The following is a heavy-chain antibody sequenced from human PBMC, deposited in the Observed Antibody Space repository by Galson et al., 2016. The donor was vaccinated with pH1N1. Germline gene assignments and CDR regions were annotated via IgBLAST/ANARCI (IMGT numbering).Heavy chain of an antibody. V-gene: IGHV3-23*01. CDR1: GFTFNNYA. J-gene: IGHJ4*02. Sequence: SLRLSCAGSGFTFNNYAMSWVRQAPGKGLEWISAVSGSGGNKYSADPVKGRFTSSRDNSKKTLYLQMNSLRAEDTAVYYCAKKMDSPESKIYYLGGDHFDSWGQGTLVAVSS. D-gene: IGHD2-21*02. CDR2: VSGSGGNK. CDR3: AKKMDSPESKIYYLGGDHFDS.